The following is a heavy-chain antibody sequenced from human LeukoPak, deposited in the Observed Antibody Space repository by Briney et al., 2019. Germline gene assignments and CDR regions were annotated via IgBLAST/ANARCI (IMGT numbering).Heavy chain of an antibody. CDR2: NSGYKGNT. V-gene: IGHV1-18*01. CDR3: ARDHGGKVDRYFDL. J-gene: IGHJ2*01. Sequence: ASVKVSCKASGYPFGSYGIRWVRQAPGQGLEWMGWNSGYKGNTKYAQKFQGRVTMTTDTSTSTAYMGLRSLRSDDTAVYSCARDHGGKVDRYFDLWGRGTLVTVSS. D-gene: IGHD2-15*01. CDR1: GYPFGSYG.